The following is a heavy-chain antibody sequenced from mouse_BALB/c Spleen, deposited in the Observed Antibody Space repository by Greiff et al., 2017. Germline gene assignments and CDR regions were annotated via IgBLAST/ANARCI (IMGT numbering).Heavy chain of an antibody. D-gene: IGHD2-2*01. J-gene: IGHJ4*01. CDR1: GYAFSSYW. V-gene: IGHV1-80*01. Sequence: VQLVESGAELVRPGSSVKISCKASGYAFSSYWMNWVKQRPGQGLEWIGQIYPGDGDTNYNGKFKGKATLTADKSSSTAYMQLSSLTSEDSAVYFCARGGYDEDAMDYWGQGTSVTVSS. CDR2: IYPGDGDT. CDR3: ARGGYDEDAMDY.